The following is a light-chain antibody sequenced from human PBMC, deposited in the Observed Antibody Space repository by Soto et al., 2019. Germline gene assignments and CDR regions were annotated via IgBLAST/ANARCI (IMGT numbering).Light chain of an antibody. CDR2: SAS. Sequence: EVVLTQSPDTLSLSVGERASLSCRASQSISSNFLAWYQQKPGQAPRLLIYSASTRATGVPDRFSGSGSGTHFTLTIRRLEPEDFAIYICQNYNLSFGPGTKVDSK. J-gene: IGKJ3*01. CDR3: QNYNLS. V-gene: IGKV3-20*01. CDR1: QSISSNF.